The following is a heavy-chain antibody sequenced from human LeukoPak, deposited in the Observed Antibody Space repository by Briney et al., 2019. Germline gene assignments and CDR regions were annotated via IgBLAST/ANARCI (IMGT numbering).Heavy chain of an antibody. CDR2: IYTSGST. Sequence: SETLSLTCTVSGGSISSGSYYWSWIRQPAGKGLEWIGRIYTSGSTNYNPSLKSRVTISVDTSRNQFSLKLSSVTAADTAVYYCARQGRRPLYDYVWGSYRYTNYFDYWGQGTLVTVSS. V-gene: IGHV4-61*02. J-gene: IGHJ4*02. CDR3: ARQGRRPLYDYVWGSYRYTNYFDY. CDR1: GGSISSGSYY. D-gene: IGHD3-16*02.